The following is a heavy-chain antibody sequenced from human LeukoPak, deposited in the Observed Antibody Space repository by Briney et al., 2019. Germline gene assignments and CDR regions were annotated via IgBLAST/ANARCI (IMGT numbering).Heavy chain of an antibody. J-gene: IGHJ4*02. CDR2: IYYSGST. D-gene: IGHD1-26*01. Sequence: PSETLSLTCTVSGGSISSYYWSWIRQPPGKGLGWIGYIYYSGSTNYNPSLKSRVTISVDTSKNQFSLKLSSVTAADTAVYYCARAIGSYFDYWGQGTLVTVSS. CDR3: ARAIGSYFDY. CDR1: GGSISSYY. V-gene: IGHV4-59*01.